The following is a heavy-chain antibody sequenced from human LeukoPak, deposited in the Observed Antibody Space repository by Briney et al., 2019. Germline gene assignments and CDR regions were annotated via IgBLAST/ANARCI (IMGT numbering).Heavy chain of an antibody. CDR3: ARDRYGDEYFQH. V-gene: IGHV3-21*01. J-gene: IGHJ1*01. CDR2: ISSSSSYI. D-gene: IGHD4-17*01. Sequence: PGGSLRLSCAASGFTFSSYSMNWVRQAPGKGLEWVSSISSSSSYIYYADSVKGRFTISRDNAKNSLYLQMNSLRAEDTAVYYCARDRYGDEYFQHWGQGTLVTVAS. CDR1: GFTFSSYS.